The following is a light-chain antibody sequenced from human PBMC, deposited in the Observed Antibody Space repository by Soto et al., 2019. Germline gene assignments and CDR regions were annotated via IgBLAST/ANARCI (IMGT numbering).Light chain of an antibody. CDR3: QQYDNLPLT. CDR1: QDIRNY. Sequence: DIQMTQSPSSLSASVGDRVTITCQASQDIRNYLNWYQQKPGKAPKLLIYDASNLETGVPSRFSGSGSGTDFTFTISSLQPEDIATYSCQQYDNLPLTFGGGTKVEIK. V-gene: IGKV1-33*01. J-gene: IGKJ4*01. CDR2: DAS.